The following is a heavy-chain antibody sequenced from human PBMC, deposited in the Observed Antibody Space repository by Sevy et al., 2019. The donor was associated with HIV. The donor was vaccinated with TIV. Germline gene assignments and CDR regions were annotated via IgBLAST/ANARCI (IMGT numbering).Heavy chain of an antibody. CDR2: ISSSGSYI. CDR3: ARDDGLELPMDV. J-gene: IGHJ6*02. D-gene: IGHD1-7*01. V-gene: IGHV3-21*01. Sequence: GGSLRLSCAASGFTFSSYSMNRVRQAPWKGLEWVSSISSSGSYIYYADSVKGRFTISRDNAKNSLYLQMNSLRAEDTAVYYCARDDGLELPMDVWGQGTTVTVSS. CDR1: GFTFSSYS.